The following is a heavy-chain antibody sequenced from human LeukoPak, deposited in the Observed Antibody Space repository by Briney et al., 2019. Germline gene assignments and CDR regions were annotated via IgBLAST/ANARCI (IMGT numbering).Heavy chain of an antibody. J-gene: IGHJ4*02. D-gene: IGHD1-1*01. CDR1: GGTFSSYT. CDR2: IIPILGIA. Sequence: APVKVSCKASGGTFSSYTISWVRQAPGQGLEWMGRIIPILGIANYAQKFQGRVTITADKSTSTAYMELSSLRSEDTAVYYCARVNLQNWNQPPRPGRYYFDYWGQGTLVTVSS. V-gene: IGHV1-69*02. CDR3: ARVNLQNWNQPPRPGRYYFDY.